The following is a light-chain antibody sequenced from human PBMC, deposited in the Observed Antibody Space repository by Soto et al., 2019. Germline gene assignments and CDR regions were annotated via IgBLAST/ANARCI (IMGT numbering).Light chain of an antibody. CDR1: QSVSSSH. J-gene: IGKJ5*01. V-gene: IGKV3D-20*02. Sequence: EIVLTQSPGTLSLSPGERATLSCRASQSVSSSHLAWYQQKPGQAPRLLIYGASSRATGIPDRFSGSGSGTDFTLTISSLEPEDFALYYCQQRSNWPPEITFGQGTRLEIK. CDR2: GAS. CDR3: QQRSNWPPEIT.